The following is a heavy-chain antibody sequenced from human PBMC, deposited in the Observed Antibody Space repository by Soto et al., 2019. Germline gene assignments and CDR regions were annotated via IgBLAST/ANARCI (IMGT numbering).Heavy chain of an antibody. CDR2: INPGGGST. Sequence: ASVKVSCKASGYTFTTYYIHWVRQAPGQGLEWMGIINPGGGSTNFPQKFQGRVTMTRDTSTSTVYMELSSLRSEDTAVYYCASRSMVRAQFDYWGQGTPVTVSS. J-gene: IGHJ4*02. CDR3: ASRSMVRAQFDY. CDR1: GYTFTTYY. D-gene: IGHD3-10*01. V-gene: IGHV1-46*01.